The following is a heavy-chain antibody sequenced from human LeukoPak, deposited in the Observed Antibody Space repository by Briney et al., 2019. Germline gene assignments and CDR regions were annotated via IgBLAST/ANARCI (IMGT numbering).Heavy chain of an antibody. J-gene: IGHJ6*02. CDR1: GFTFDDYA. V-gene: IGHV3-9*01. D-gene: IGHD2-15*01. Sequence: PGGSLRLSCTVSGFTFDDYAMHWVRHTPGKGLEWVAGITWNRDNIGYGDSVKGRFTISRDNVKNVLYLQMNSLRPEDTALYYCAKDLGSAITSALVLDVWGQGTTV. CDR3: AKDLGSAITSALVLDV. CDR2: ITWNRDNI.